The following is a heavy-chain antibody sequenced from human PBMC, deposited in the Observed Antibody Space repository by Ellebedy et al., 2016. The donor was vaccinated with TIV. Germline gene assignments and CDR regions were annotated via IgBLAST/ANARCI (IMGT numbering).Heavy chain of an antibody. Sequence: MPSETLSLTCTVSGGPISSSVYYWGWIRQHPGKGLEWTGSIFYSGSTHYNPSLKTQITISLDTAKNQFSLRLDSVTAADTAVYYCARTDPWQPIDDWGQGILVSVSS. J-gene: IGHJ4*02. CDR2: IFYSGST. D-gene: IGHD2-21*02. V-gene: IGHV4-39*01. CDR3: ARTDPWQPIDD. CDR1: GGPISSSVYY.